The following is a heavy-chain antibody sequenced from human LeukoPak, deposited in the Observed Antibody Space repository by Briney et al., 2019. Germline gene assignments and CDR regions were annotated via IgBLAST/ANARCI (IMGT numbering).Heavy chain of an antibody. V-gene: IGHV3-48*01. CDR2: ISSSSTI. J-gene: IGHJ6*02. Sequence: PGGSLRLSCAASGFTFSSYSMNWVRQAPGKGLEWVSYISSSSTIYYADSVKGRFTISRDNAKNSLYLQMNSLRAEDTAVYYCARERQTYYYDSSGYSFLCYYYGMDVWGQGTTATVSS. D-gene: IGHD3-22*01. CDR3: ARERQTYYYDSSGYSFLCYYYGMDV. CDR1: GFTFSSYS.